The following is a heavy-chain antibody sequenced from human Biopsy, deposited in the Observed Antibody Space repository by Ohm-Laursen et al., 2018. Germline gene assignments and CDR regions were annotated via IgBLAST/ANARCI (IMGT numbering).Heavy chain of an antibody. D-gene: IGHD4-23*01. CDR3: VGGGKDRPFDY. CDR1: GFTFSTYA. V-gene: IGHV3-21*01. CDR2: ITDRSSHI. Sequence: SLRLSCTASGFTFSTYAMNWVRQAPGKGLEWVSSITDRSSHIYYADSVKGRFTIFRDNAKQSLYLQMNSLRDEDMAVYYCVGGGKDRPFDYWGQGILVTVSS. J-gene: IGHJ4*02.